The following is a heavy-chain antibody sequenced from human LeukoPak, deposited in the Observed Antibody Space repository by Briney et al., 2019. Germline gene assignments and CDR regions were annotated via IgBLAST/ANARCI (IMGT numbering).Heavy chain of an antibody. V-gene: IGHV4-39*02. J-gene: IGHJ3*01. CDR2: IYYSGST. D-gene: IGHD4-17*01. CDR1: GGSMSSSSYY. Sequence: SETLSLTCTVSGGSMSSSSYYWGWIRQPPGKGLEWIGSIYYSGSTYYNPSLKSRVTISVGTSKNQFSLKLSSVTAADTAVYYCATDYGDYVGYWGQGTMVTVSS. CDR3: ATDYGDYVGY.